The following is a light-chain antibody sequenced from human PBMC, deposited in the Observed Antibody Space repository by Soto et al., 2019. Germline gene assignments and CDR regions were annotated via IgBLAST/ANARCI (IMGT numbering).Light chain of an antibody. V-gene: IGKV1-39*01. Sequence: DIQMTQSPSSLSASVGGGVTITCRASQSISSYLNWYQQKPGKAPKLLIYAASSLQSGVPSRFSGSGSGTDFTLTISSLQPEDFAVYFCQHYGSSPYTFGQGTKVDIK. CDR1: QSISSY. CDR2: AAS. CDR3: QHYGSSPYT. J-gene: IGKJ2*01.